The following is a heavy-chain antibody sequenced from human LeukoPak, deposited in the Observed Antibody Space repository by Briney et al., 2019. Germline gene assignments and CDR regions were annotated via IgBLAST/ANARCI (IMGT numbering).Heavy chain of an antibody. D-gene: IGHD6-13*01. V-gene: IGHV3-23*01. CDR1: GFTFSSYA. CDR2: ISGSGGST. CDR3: ARVESHLAAAGPSHY. Sequence: PGGSLRLSCAASGFTFSSYAMSWVRQAPGKGLEWVSAISGSGGSTYYADSVKGRFTISRDNSKNTLYLQMNSLRAEDTAVYYCARVESHLAAAGPSHYWGQGTLVTVSS. J-gene: IGHJ4*02.